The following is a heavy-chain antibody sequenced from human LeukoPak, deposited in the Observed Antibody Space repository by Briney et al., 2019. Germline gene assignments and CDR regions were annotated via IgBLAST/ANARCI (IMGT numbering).Heavy chain of an antibody. CDR1: GDSITRYY. CDR3: ARLLPDLRYDTSGRYTRSFDV. CDR2: SYYRGSS. J-gene: IGHJ3*01. Sequence: SETLSLTCSVSGDSITRYYWTRVRQPPGKGLEWIGYSYYRGSSNYNPSLRSRATISVDPSKTQFSLHLNSVTAADTAVYYCARLLPDLRYDTSGRYTRSFDVWGQGTLVTVSS. V-gene: IGHV4-59*08. D-gene: IGHD3-22*01.